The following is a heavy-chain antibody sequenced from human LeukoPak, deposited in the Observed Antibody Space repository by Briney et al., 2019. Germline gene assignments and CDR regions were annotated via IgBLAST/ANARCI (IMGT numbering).Heavy chain of an antibody. J-gene: IGHJ4*02. CDR1: GFTFDDYA. CDR3: AKAPEGIVVVTSGYFDY. D-gene: IGHD3-22*01. CDR2: ISWNSGSI. V-gene: IGHV3-9*01. Sequence: GGSLRLSCAASGFTFDDYAMHWVRQAPGKGLEWVSGISWNSGSIDYADSVKVRFTISRDNTKNSLYLQMNSLRAEDKAFYYCAKAPEGIVVVTSGYFDYWGQGTLVTVSS.